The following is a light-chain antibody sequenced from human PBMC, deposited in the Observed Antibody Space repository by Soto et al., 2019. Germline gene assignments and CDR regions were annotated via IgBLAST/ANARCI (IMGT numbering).Light chain of an antibody. CDR1: QSMKRRY. V-gene: IGKV3-20*01. J-gene: IGKJ1*01. CDR2: GAS. CDR3: QQYGSSGT. Sequence: EIVLMQSPGTLSLSPGESATLFCRASQSMKRRYLAWYQQKPGQAPRLLIYGASNRATGIPDRFSGSGSGTDFTLTISRLEPEDFAVYYCQQYGSSGTFGQGTKVDI.